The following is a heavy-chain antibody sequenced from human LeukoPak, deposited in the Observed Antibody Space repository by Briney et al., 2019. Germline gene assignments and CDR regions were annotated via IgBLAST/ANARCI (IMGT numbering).Heavy chain of an antibody. D-gene: IGHD6-13*01. CDR2: XIPIFGTA. CDR3: ARWAPEQQLVLGAFDI. J-gene: IGHJ3*02. Sequence: SVKVSCKASGGTFSSYAISWVRQAPGQGLEWXXXXIPIFGTANYAQKFQGRVTITADKSTSTAYMELSSLRSEDTAVYYCARWAPEQQLVLGAFDIWGQGTMVTVSS. CDR1: GGTFSSYA. V-gene: IGHV1-69*06.